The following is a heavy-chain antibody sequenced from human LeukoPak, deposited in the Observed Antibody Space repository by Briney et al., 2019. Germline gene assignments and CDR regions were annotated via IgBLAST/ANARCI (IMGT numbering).Heavy chain of an antibody. D-gene: IGHD2-15*01. Sequence: PGGSLRLSCAASGFTFSSYEMNWVRQAPGKGLEWVSYISSSGSTIYYADSVKGRFTISRDNAKNSLYLQMNSLRAEDTAVYYCAREFTLRHYGMDVWGQGTTVTVSS. CDR3: AREFTLRHYGMDV. J-gene: IGHJ6*02. CDR2: ISSSGSTI. V-gene: IGHV3-48*03. CDR1: GFTFSSYE.